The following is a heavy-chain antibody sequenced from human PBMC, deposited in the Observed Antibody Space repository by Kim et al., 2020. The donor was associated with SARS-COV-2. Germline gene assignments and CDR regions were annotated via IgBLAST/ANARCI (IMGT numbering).Heavy chain of an antibody. Sequence: VKGRLTISRDNSKNTLYLQMNSLRAEDTAVYYCVRVDYSNANYYYYYGMDVWGQGTTVTVSS. V-gene: IGHV3-30*07. J-gene: IGHJ6*02. CDR3: VRVDYSNANYYYYYGMDV. D-gene: IGHD4-4*01.